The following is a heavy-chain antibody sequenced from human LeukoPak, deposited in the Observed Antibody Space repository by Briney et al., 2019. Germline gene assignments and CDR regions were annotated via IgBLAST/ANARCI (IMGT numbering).Heavy chain of an antibody. J-gene: IGHJ4*02. V-gene: IGHV5-51*01. Sequence: GESLKISCKGSGYSFSTYWIAWVRQMPGKGLEWMGIIYPVDSNTRYSPSFQGQVTISADKSISTAYLQWSSLKASDTAMYYCARVVAAAGSFYYFDYWGQGTLVTVSS. D-gene: IGHD6-13*01. CDR3: ARVVAAAGSFYYFDY. CDR1: GYSFSTYW. CDR2: IYPVDSNT.